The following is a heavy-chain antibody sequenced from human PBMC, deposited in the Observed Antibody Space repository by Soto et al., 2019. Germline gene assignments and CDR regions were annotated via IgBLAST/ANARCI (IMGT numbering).Heavy chain of an antibody. Sequence: PSQTLSLTCTVSGGSISSYYWSWIRKHPGKGLEWIGYIYYSGSTNYNPSLKSRVTISVDTSKNQFSLKLSSVTAADTAVYYCASQKVATRIDYWGQGTLVTVSS. J-gene: IGHJ4*02. CDR3: ASQKVATRIDY. V-gene: IGHV4-59*08. CDR2: IYYSGST. D-gene: IGHD2-15*01. CDR1: GGSISSYY.